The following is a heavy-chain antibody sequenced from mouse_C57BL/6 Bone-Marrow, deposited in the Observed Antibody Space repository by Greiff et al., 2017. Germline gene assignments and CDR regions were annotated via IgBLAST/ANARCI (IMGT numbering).Heavy chain of an antibody. J-gene: IGHJ2*01. Sequence: GASVPPSCKASGYTFTSPWPPWVKQRPGRLLEWIGRIDPNSGGTKYNETFKSKATLTVDKPSSTAYMQLSSLTSEDSAVYYCARTLEYWGQGTTLTGSS. CDR3: ARTLEY. CDR1: GYTFTSPW. CDR2: IDPNSGGT. V-gene: IGHV1-72*01.